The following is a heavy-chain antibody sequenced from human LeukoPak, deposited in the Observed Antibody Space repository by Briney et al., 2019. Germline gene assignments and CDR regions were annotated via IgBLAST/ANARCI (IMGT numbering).Heavy chain of an antibody. CDR1: GGSISSYY. CDR2: IYYSGST. Sequence: SETLSLTCTVSGGSISSYYWSWIRQPPGKGLEWIGYIYYSGSTNYNPSLKSRVSISADTSENAFSLKLSSVSAADTAVYYCARGSRGTVVVAASAFDIWGQGTFVTVSS. V-gene: IGHV4-59*08. CDR3: ARGSRGTVVVAASAFDI. D-gene: IGHD2-15*01. J-gene: IGHJ3*02.